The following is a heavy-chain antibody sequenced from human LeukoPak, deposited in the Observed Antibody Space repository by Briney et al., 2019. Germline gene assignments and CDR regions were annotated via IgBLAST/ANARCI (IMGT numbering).Heavy chain of an antibody. CDR3: ARSSRGVIGLLDY. Sequence: GASVKVSCMASGYTFSEYTINWVRQAAGQGLEWMGWINTITGDPIYARGFKGRCVLSVDKSVNTAYLEIASLQTEDNAVYYCARSSRGVIGLLDYWGQGTLVTVSS. V-gene: IGHV7-4-1*01. D-gene: IGHD3-10*01. CDR1: GYTFSEYT. CDR2: INTITGDP. J-gene: IGHJ4*02.